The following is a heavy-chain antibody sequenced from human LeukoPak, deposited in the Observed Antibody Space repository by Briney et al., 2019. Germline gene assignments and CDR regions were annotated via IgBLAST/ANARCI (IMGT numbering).Heavy chain of an antibody. J-gene: IGHJ4*02. CDR3: AKSGTITSSPRGLWGATPRTEQSYFDY. D-gene: IGHD3-16*01. CDR2: ISYDGSNK. V-gene: IGHV3-30*18. Sequence: PGGSLRLSCAASGFTFSSYGMYWVRQAPGKGLEWVAAISYDGSNKYYVDSVKGRFTISRDNSKNTLYLQMNSLRAEDTAVYYCAKSGTITSSPRGLWGATPRTEQSYFDYWGQGTLVTVSS. CDR1: GFTFSSYG.